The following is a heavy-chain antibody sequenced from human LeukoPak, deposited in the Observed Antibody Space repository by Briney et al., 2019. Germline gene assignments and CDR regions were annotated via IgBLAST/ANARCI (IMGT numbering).Heavy chain of an antibody. V-gene: IGHV4-4*07. J-gene: IGHJ5*02. CDR2: IYTSWCT. CDR1: GGSHNRYY. Sequence: SVTLSLTCTVSGGSHNRYYWHWIRQPAAKGRAWIGRIYTSWCTKYNPYPHRQVTMSVDTTKNQSTLKQSSVTAAETAEYYAARSIGWVDPWGQGTLVTVSS. CDR3: ARSIGWVDP.